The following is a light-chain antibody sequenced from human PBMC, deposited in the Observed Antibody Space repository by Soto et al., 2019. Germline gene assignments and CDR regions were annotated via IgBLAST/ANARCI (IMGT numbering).Light chain of an antibody. CDR2: GDN. V-gene: IGLV1-40*01. J-gene: IGLJ1*01. CDR3: QSYDSSLSRV. Sequence: QSVLTQPPSVSGAPGQKITISCTGSSSNIGAGYDVHWYRQFPGAAPKLLISGDNNRPSWVPDRFSGSKSGTSASLAITGLQAEDEADYYCQSYDSSLSRVFGTGTKLTVL. CDR1: SSNIGAGYD.